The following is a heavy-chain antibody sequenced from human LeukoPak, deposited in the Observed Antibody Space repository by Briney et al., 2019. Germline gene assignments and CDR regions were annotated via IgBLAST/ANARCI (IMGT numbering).Heavy chain of an antibody. CDR2: ISWNSGSI. Sequence: GGSLRLSCAASGFTFDDYAMHWVRQAPGKGLEWVSGISWNSGSIGYADSVKGRFTISRDNAKNSLYLQMNSLRAEDTAVYYCARGEYDFWSGYYRYFDYWGQGTLVTVSS. V-gene: IGHV3-9*01. J-gene: IGHJ4*02. CDR1: GFTFDDYA. D-gene: IGHD3-3*01. CDR3: ARGEYDFWSGYYRYFDY.